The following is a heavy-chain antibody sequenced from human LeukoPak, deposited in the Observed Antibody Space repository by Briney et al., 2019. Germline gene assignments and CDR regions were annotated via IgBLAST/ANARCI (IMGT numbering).Heavy chain of an antibody. J-gene: IGHJ4*02. CDR2: IYYSGST. CDR3: ARVPHEDYFDY. Sequence: SETLSLTCTVSGGSISSYYWSWIRQPPGKGLEWIGYIYYSGSTNYNPSLKSRVTISVDTSKNQFSLKLSSVTAADTAVYYCARVPHEDYFDYWGQGTRVTVSS. V-gene: IGHV4-59*01. CDR1: GGSISSYY.